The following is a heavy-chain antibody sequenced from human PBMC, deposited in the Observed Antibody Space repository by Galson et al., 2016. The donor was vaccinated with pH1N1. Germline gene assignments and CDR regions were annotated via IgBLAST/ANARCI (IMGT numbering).Heavy chain of an antibody. V-gene: IGHV1-69*04. CDR3: ARDREDYWSGYLFDY. J-gene: IGHJ4*02. Sequence: SVKVSCKASGGTLSSYAISWVRQAPGQGLEWMGNILHILGIPDYAQKFQDRVKITADKSTNTAYLELSSLRSEDTAVYYCARDREDYWSGYLFDYWGQGTLVTVAS. CDR1: GGTLSSYA. CDR2: ILHILGIP. D-gene: IGHD3-3*01.